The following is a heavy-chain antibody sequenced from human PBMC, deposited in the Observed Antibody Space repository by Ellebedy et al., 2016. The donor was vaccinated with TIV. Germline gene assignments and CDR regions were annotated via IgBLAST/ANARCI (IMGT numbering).Heavy chain of an antibody. CDR2: IDWDDGK. V-gene: IGHV2-70*16. CDR1: GGSISSGDYY. D-gene: IGHD2-21*01. J-gene: IGHJ6*02. CDR3: ARIVWWSVDV. Sequence: TLSLTXTVSGGSISSGDYYWSWIRQPPGKALEWLARIDWDDGKFYSTSLRTRLTISKETSNNQVVLTMTNMDPADTATYYCARIVWWSVDVWGQGTTVTVSS.